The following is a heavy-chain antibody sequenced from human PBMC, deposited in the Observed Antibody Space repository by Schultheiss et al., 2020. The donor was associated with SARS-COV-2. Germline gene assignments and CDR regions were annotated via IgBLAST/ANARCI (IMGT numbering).Heavy chain of an antibody. V-gene: IGHV4-4*02. D-gene: IGHD3-3*01. Sequence: SETLSLTCAVSGGSISSSNWWSWIRQPPGKGLEWIGEINHSGSTNYNPSLKSRVTISVDTSKNQFSLKLSSVTAADTAVYYCARAAIFEREADAFDIWGQGTMVTVSS. CDR3: ARAAIFEREADAFDI. CDR1: GGSISSSNW. J-gene: IGHJ3*02. CDR2: INHSGST.